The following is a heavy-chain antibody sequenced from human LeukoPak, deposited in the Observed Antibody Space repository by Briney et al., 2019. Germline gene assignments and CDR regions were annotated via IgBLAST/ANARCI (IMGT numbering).Heavy chain of an antibody. V-gene: IGHV4-39*01. Sequence: SETLSLTCTVSGGSIRSSTYYWGWIRRPPGKGMEWIVSIFYSGSTYYNPSLKSRVAMSADTSKIQFSLKLSAVTAADTAVYYCARHSGAARPNFDYWGQGTLASVSS. CDR3: ARHSGAARPNFDY. CDR1: GGSIRSSTYY. J-gene: IGHJ4*02. CDR2: IFYSGST. D-gene: IGHD6-6*01.